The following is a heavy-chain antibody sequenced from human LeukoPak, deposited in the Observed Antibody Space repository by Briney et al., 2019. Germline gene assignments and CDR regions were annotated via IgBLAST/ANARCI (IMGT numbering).Heavy chain of an antibody. Sequence: SETLSLTCAVYGGSFSGYYWSWIRQPPGKGLEWIGEINHSGSTNHNPSLKSRVTISVDTSKNQFSLKLSSVTAADTAVYYCARHRLSSGWYYFDYWGQGTLVTVSS. CDR2: INHSGST. V-gene: IGHV4-34*01. CDR1: GGSFSGYY. D-gene: IGHD6-19*01. CDR3: ARHRLSSGWYYFDY. J-gene: IGHJ4*02.